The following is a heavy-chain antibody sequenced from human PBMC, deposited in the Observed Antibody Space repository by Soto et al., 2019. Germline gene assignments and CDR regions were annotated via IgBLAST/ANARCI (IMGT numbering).Heavy chain of an antibody. CDR1: GFTFSSFG. D-gene: IGHD3-10*01. V-gene: IGHV3-30*03. Sequence: GGSLRLSCAASGFTFSSFGMHWVRQAPGKGLEWVAVISYDGNNKYYADSVKGRFTISRDNSKNTLYLQMNSLRADDTAVYYCARDPPISGWGQGTLVTVSS. CDR2: ISYDGNNK. J-gene: IGHJ4*02. CDR3: ARDPPISG.